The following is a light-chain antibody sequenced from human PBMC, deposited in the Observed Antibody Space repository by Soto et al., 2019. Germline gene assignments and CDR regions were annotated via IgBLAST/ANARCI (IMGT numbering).Light chain of an antibody. CDR2: DGS. CDR1: QTINRW. V-gene: IGKV1-5*01. J-gene: IGKJ2*01. Sequence: DIQMTQSPATLSASLGDRVTITCRASQTINRWLAWYQQKPRKAPKLLIYDGSTFQSGDPSRVSGSRSGTEFTLTTGSLQPDDVATYDWQQYNALSYTFGQRTKV. CDR3: QQYNALSYT.